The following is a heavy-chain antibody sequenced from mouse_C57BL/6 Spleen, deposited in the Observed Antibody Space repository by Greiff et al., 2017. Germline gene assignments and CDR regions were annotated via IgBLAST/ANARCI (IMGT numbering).Heavy chain of an antibody. Sequence: EVQRVESGGGLVKPGGSLKLSCAASGFTFSDYGIHWVRQAPEKGLEWVAYISSGSSTIYYADTVKGRFTISRDNAKNTLFLQMTSLRSEDTAMYYCATPSMDYWGQGTSVTVSS. V-gene: IGHV5-17*01. CDR2: ISSGSSTI. CDR1: GFTFSDYG. J-gene: IGHJ4*01. CDR3: ATPSMDY.